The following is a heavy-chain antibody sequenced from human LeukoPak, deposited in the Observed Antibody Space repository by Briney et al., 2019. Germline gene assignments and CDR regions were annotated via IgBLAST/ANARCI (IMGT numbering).Heavy chain of an antibody. CDR3: ARGQGLRYFDWMIPGYYYYGMDV. D-gene: IGHD3-9*01. CDR1: GGSFSGYY. J-gene: IGHJ6*02. Sequence: SETLSLTCAVYGGSFSGYYWSWIRQPPGKGLEWIREINHSGSTNYNPSLKSRVTISVDTSKNQFSLKLSSVTAADTAVYYCARGQGLRYFDWMIPGYYYYGMDVWGQGTTVTVSS. CDR2: INHSGST. V-gene: IGHV4-34*01.